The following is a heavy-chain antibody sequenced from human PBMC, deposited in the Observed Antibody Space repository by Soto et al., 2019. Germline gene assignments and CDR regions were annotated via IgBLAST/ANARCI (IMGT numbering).Heavy chain of an antibody. CDR3: TRSTPCPDF. CDR1: GYTFTAYD. CDR2: MIPNSGNT. Sequence: GASVKVSCKASGYTFTAYDINWVRQAAGQGLEWMGWMIPNSGNTGYPQKLQGRVTMTRNTSISTAYMGLSSLTSEDTAMYYCTRSTPCPDFWGQGTLVPVYS. D-gene: IGHD2-2*01. J-gene: IGHJ4*02. V-gene: IGHV1-8*01.